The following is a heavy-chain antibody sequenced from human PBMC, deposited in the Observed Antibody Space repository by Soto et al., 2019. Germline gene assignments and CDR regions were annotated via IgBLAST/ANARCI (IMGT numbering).Heavy chain of an antibody. J-gene: IGHJ5*02. Sequence: ASVKVSCKASGYTFTSYGISWVRQAPGQGLEWMGWISAYNGNTNYAQKLQGRVTMTTDTSTSTAYMELRSLRSDDTAVYYCALAYYYDSSGYGERLDPWGQGTLVTVSS. V-gene: IGHV1-18*01. CDR2: ISAYNGNT. CDR3: ALAYYYDSSGYGERLDP. CDR1: GYTFTSYG. D-gene: IGHD3-22*01.